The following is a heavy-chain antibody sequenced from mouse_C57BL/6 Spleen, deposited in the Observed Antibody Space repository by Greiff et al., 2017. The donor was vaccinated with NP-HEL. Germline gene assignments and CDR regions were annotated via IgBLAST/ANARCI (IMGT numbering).Heavy chain of an antibody. CDR3: ARGGYYYGSSYLYYFDY. CDR2: ILPGSGST. D-gene: IGHD1-1*01. V-gene: IGHV1-9*01. J-gene: IGHJ2*01. CDR1: GYTFTGYW. Sequence: QVQLQQSGAELMKPGASVKLSCKATGYTFTGYWIEWVKQRPGHGLEWIGEILPGSGSTNYNEKFKGKATFTADTSSNTDYMQLSSLTTEDSAIYYCARGGYYYGSSYLYYFDYWGQGTTLTVSS.